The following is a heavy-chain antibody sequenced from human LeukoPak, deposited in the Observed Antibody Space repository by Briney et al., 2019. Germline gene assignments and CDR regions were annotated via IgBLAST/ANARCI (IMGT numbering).Heavy chain of an antibody. CDR3: ARGLLDY. V-gene: IGHV3-64*01. CDR2: ISSNGGST. Sequence: GGSLRLSCAASGFTFSSYAMHWVRQAPGKGLEYVSAISSNGGSTYYANSVKGRFTISRDNSKNTLYLQMGSLRAEDMAMYYCARGLLDYWGQGTLVTVSS. CDR1: GFTFSSYA. J-gene: IGHJ4*02. D-gene: IGHD5-12*01.